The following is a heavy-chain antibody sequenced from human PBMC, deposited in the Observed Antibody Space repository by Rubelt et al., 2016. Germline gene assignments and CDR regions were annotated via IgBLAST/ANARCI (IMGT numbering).Heavy chain of an antibody. Sequence: DSVKGRFTISRDNSKNTLYLQMNSLRAEDTAVYYCARDEYHFDYWGQGTLVTVSS. J-gene: IGHJ4*02. CDR3: ARDEYHFDY. V-gene: IGHV3-30*01. D-gene: IGHD2-2*01.